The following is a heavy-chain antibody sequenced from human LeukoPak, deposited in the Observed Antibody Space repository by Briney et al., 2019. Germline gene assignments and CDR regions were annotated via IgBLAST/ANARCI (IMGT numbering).Heavy chain of an antibody. CDR1: GFTFSSYS. CDR2: ISSRSSTI. CDR3: AKDLEGSSSWGFDY. Sequence: GGSLRLSCAASGFTFSSYSMNWVRQAPGKGLEWVSYISSRSSTIYYADSVKGRFTISRDNSKNTLYLQMNSLRAEDTAVYYCAKDLEGSSSWGFDYWGQGTLVTVSS. J-gene: IGHJ4*02. V-gene: IGHV3-48*01. D-gene: IGHD6-13*01.